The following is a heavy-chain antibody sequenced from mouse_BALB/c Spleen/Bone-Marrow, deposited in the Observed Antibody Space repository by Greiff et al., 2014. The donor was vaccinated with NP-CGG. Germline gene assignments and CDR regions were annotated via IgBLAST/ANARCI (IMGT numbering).Heavy chain of an antibody. D-gene: IGHD2-10*02. J-gene: IGHJ4*01. V-gene: IGHV5-4*02. CDR2: ISDGGNYS. CDR1: GITFSDYY. Sequence: EVKLMESGGGLVKPGGSLKLSCAASGITFSDYYIYWLRQTPEKRLEWVATISDGGNYSYYPDSVKGRFTISRDNAKNNLYLQMSSLKSEDTAMYYCARSRMRYGAMDYWGQGTSVTVFS. CDR3: ARSRMRYGAMDY.